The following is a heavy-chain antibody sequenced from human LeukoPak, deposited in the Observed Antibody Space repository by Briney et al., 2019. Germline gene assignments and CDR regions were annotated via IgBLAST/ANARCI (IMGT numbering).Heavy chain of an antibody. Sequence: SETLSLTCTVSGGSISSRSYSWGWIRHPPGKGLEWIGSLYFSGSTYYNPSLKSRVTISGDTSKNQFSLKLNSVSAADTAVYYCARDTGIAVAGFDYWGQGALVTVSS. CDR3: ARDTGIAVAGFDY. J-gene: IGHJ4*02. CDR2: LYFSGST. D-gene: IGHD6-19*01. CDR1: GGSISSRSYS. V-gene: IGHV4-39*07.